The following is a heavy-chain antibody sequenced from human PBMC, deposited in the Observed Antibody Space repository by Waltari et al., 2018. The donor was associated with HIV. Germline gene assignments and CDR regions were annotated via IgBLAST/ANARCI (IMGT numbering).Heavy chain of an antibody. J-gene: IGHJ4*02. Sequence: QVQLVESGGGVVQPGKSLRLSCAASGFTFSSYAMHWVRQAPGNVLEWVAGIWHDANNQYYADSVQGRFTISRDNSKNTLYLQMNSLRAEDTALYYCARDSPAFSRGTEELDYWGQGTLVTVSS. CDR2: IWHDANNQ. D-gene: IGHD2-2*01. V-gene: IGHV3-33*01. CDR1: GFTFSSYA. CDR3: ARDSPAFSRGTEELDY.